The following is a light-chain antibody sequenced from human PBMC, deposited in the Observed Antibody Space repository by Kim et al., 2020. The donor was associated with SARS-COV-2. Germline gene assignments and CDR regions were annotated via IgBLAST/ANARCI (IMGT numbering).Light chain of an antibody. Sequence: AAVGDRVTITCRASLDVGARLGWDQERPGKAPQRLIYAASSLQSGVPSRFSGGGSGTVFTFTINNMQPEDSATYYCLQHDRHPLTFGQGTKVDIK. CDR3: LQHDRHPLT. CDR2: AAS. CDR1: LDVGAR. V-gene: IGKV1-17*02. J-gene: IGKJ1*01.